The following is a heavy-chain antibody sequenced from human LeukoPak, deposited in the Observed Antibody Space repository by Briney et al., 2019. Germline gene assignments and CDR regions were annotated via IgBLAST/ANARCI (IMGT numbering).Heavy chain of an antibody. Sequence: SETLSLTCTVSGGAISSYYCSWIRQPAGKGLEWIGRIYTSGSTNYNPSLTSRVTMSVDTSKNQFSLKLSSVTAADTAVYYCARDQGTTMIVGLPDYWGQGALVTVSS. CDR3: ARDQGTTMIVGLPDY. D-gene: IGHD3-22*01. V-gene: IGHV4-4*07. CDR1: GGAISSYY. CDR2: IYTSGST. J-gene: IGHJ4*02.